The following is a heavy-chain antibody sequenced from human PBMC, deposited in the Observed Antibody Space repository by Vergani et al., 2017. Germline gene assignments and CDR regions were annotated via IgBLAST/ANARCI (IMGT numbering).Heavy chain of an antibody. Sequence: QVQLVQSGAEVKNPGSSVKVSCKASGGTFSSYTISWVRQAPGQGLEWMGRIIPILGIANYAQKFQGRVPITADKSTSTAYMELSSLRSEDTAVYYCARDLSYGSGGMDVWGQGTTVTVSS. CDR2: IIPILGIA. J-gene: IGHJ6*02. D-gene: IGHD3-10*01. CDR1: GGTFSSYT. CDR3: ARDLSYGSGGMDV. V-gene: IGHV1-69*08.